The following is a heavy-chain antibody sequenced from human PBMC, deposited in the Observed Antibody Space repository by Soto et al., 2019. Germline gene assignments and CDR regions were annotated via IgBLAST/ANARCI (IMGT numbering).Heavy chain of an antibody. D-gene: IGHD3-3*01. V-gene: IGHV1-18*04. J-gene: IGHJ6*02. CDR3: ARDGLPGYDFWSGYYRRYYYYGMDV. CDR2: TSAYNGSR. Sequence: ASAKVSSKASRYTFTSYGISWVPHAPGQGLEWTGWTSAYNGSRNYAQKLQGRVTMTTDTSTSTAYMELRSLRSDDTAVYYCARDGLPGYDFWSGYYRRYYYYGMDVWGQGTTVTVSS. CDR1: RYTFTSYG.